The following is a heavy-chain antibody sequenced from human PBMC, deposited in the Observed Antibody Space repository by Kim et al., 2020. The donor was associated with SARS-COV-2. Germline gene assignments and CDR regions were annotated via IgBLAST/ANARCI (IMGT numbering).Heavy chain of an antibody. CDR1: GGSISSGGYY. CDR2: IYYSGST. V-gene: IGHV4-31*03. D-gene: IGHD1-1*01. CDR3: ASGKFRSHAFDI. J-gene: IGHJ3*02. Sequence: SETLSLTCTVSGGSISSGGYYWSWIRQHPGKGLEWIGYIYYSGSTYYNPSLKSRVTISVDTSKNQFSLKLSSVTAADTAVYYCASGKFRSHAFDIWGQGTMVTVSS.